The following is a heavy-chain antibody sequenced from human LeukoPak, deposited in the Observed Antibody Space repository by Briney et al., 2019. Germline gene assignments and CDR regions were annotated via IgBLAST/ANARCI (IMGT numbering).Heavy chain of an antibody. V-gene: IGHV3-74*01. CDR3: ARGNYFDY. J-gene: IGHJ4*02. CDR2: INSYGSIT. CDR1: GFTFSNYW. Sequence: GGSLRLSCAASGFTFSNYWMHWVRQTPGKGLVWVSHINSYGSITTYADSVKGRFTISRDNAKSTLYLQMNSLRAEDTAVYYCARGNYFDYWGQGTLVTVSS.